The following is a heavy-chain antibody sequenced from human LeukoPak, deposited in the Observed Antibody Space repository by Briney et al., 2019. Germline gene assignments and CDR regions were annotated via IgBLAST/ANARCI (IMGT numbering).Heavy chain of an antibody. CDR2: IYPGDSDT. CDR1: GYSFTDYW. V-gene: IGHV5-51*01. Sequence: GESLKISCKASGYSFTDYWIVWVRQMPGKGLEWMGAIYPGDSDTRYSPSLDGQVTISADKSVSTTYLQWSSLQAADTAMYYCARPSSLYGGTSEDYWGQGTLVTVSS. D-gene: IGHD4-23*01. J-gene: IGHJ4*02. CDR3: ARPSSLYGGTSEDY.